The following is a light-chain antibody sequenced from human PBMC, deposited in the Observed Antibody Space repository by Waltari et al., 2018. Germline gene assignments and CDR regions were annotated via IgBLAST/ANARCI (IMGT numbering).Light chain of an antibody. J-gene: IGLJ2*01. CDR3: ETGGYGIWR. Sequence: QLILTQSPSASASLGASVKLTCTLSSGHSNYAIAWLPRQPEKGPLYLMKVNIDGSYLQGDGLPDRVSGSRAGAVRYRTSCSRQAEDEADYYCETGGYGIWRFGGGTKLTVL. V-gene: IGLV4-69*01. CDR2: VNIDGSY. CDR1: SGHSNYA.